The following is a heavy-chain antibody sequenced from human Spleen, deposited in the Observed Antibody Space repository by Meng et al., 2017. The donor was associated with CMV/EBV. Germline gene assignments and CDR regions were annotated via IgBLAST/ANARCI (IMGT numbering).Heavy chain of an antibody. Sequence: GESLKISCVASGSTISRYWMSWVRQAPGKGLEWVATINQEGNERYYVGSARDRFTISRDNAKDSLYLQMNSLRAEDTAVYYCARDSEYSSSWYPNYYYYYGMDVWGQGTTVTVSS. CDR1: GSTISRYW. CDR2: INQEGNER. D-gene: IGHD6-13*01. CDR3: ARDSEYSSSWYPNYYYYYGMDV. J-gene: IGHJ6*02. V-gene: IGHV3-7*01.